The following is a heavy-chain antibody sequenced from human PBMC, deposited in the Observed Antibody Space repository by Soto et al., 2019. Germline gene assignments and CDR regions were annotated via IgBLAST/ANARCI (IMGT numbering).Heavy chain of an antibody. CDR1: GFTFSSYG. D-gene: IGHD3-22*01. CDR3: ARDTDYYDSSGPGFDY. J-gene: IGHJ4*02. Sequence: QVQLVESGGGVVQPGRSLRLSCAASGFTFSSYGMHWVRQAPGKGLEWVAVIWYDGSNKYYADSVKGRFTISRDNSKNTLYLQMNSLRAEDTAVYYCARDTDYYDSSGPGFDYWGQGTLVTVSS. V-gene: IGHV3-33*01. CDR2: IWYDGSNK.